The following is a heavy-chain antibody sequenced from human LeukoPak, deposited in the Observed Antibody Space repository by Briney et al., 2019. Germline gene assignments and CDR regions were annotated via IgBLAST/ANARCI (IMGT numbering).Heavy chain of an antibody. CDR1: GYTFTSYA. V-gene: IGHV1-3*01. Sequence: GASVKVSCKASGYTFTSYAMHWVRQAPGQRLEWMGWINAGNGNTKYSQKFQGRVTITRDTSASTAYMELSSLRSEDTAVYYCARGGYCSGGSCNEEYGWFDPWGQGTLVTVSS. CDR3: ARGGYCSGGSCNEEYGWFDP. CDR2: INAGNGNT. J-gene: IGHJ5*02. D-gene: IGHD2-15*01.